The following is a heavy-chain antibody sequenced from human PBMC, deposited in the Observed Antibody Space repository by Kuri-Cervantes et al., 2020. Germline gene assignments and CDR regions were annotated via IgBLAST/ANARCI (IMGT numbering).Heavy chain of an antibody. V-gene: IGHV4-61*03. Sequence: SETLSLTCTVSGGSVSSGCYYSSWIRQPPGKGLEWIAYIYYSGSTNYNPSLKSRVTISVDTSKNHFSLKLSSVTAADTAVYYCARDHIVATTVWRRVFDYWGQGTLVTVSS. J-gene: IGHJ4*02. CDR3: ARDHIVATTVWRRVFDY. CDR2: IYYSGST. D-gene: IGHD5-12*01. CDR1: GGSVSSGCYY.